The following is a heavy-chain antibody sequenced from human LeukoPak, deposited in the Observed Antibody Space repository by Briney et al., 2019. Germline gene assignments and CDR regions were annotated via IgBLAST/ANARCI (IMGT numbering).Heavy chain of an antibody. CDR1: GFTFSSYS. CDR3: AGDAVADIPYYYYMDV. D-gene: IGHD6-19*01. V-gene: IGHV3-21*01. J-gene: IGHJ6*03. Sequence: GGSLRLSCAASGFTFSSYSMNWVRQAPGKGLEWVSSISSSSSYIYYADSVKGRFTISRDNAKNSLYLQMNSLRAEDTAVYYCAGDAVADIPYYYYMDVWGKGTTVTVSS. CDR2: ISSSSSYI.